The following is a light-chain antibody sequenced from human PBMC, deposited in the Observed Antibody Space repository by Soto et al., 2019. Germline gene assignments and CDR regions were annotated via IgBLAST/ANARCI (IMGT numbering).Light chain of an antibody. Sequence: QSALTQPASVSGSPEQSITISCTGTSNDVGGYNLVSWFQQHPGKAPKLMISEVNKRPSGVSNRFSGSKSANTASLTISGLQAEDEADYYCCSHVGGSSPQWVFGGGTKVTVL. CDR1: SNDVGGYNL. J-gene: IGLJ3*02. CDR2: EVN. V-gene: IGLV2-23*02. CDR3: CSHVGGSSPQWV.